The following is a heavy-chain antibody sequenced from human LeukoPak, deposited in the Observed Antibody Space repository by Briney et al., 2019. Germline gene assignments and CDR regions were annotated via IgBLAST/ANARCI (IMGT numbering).Heavy chain of an antibody. V-gene: IGHV1-69*05. CDR1: GGTFSSYA. J-gene: IGHJ4*02. CDR2: IIPIFGTA. D-gene: IGHD4-17*01. Sequence: GSSVKVSCKASGGTFSSYAISWVRQAPGQGLERMGGIIPIFGTANYAQKFQGRVTITTDESTSTAYMELSSLRSEDTAVYYCASNYGDYPVYWGQGTLVTVSS. CDR3: ASNYGDYPVY.